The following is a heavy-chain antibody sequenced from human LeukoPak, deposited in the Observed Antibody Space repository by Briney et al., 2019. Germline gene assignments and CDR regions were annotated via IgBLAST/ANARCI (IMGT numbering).Heavy chain of an antibody. CDR3: AKGGYSSGWRNYFDY. CDR2: ISGSGTGT. D-gene: IGHD6-19*01. V-gene: IGHV3-23*01. J-gene: IGHJ4*02. Sequence: PGGSLRLSCAASGFSFKDYWMSWVRQAPGKGLEWVSTISGSGTGTYYADSVKGRFTISRDNSKYTLYLQMNSLRADDTAVYYCAKGGYSSGWRNYFDYWGQGTLVTVSS. CDR1: GFSFKDYW.